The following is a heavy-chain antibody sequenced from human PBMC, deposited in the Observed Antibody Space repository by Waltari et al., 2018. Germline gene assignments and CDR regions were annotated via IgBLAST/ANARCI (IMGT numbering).Heavy chain of an antibody. J-gene: IGHJ6*02. CDR2: ISDDETSI. Sequence: EEQLLESGGGLVQPGDSLRLSCAGSGFRFSNYWMNWVRQATGKGLVWVARISDDETSISYADSVKGRFTISRDNAKNTVYLQMKRLRVEDTAVYYCARLAPRTYRSPAPGRHYYYGMDVWGQGTTVTVSS. CDR1: GFRFSNYW. CDR3: ARLAPRTYRSPAPGRHYYYGMDV. D-gene: IGHD3-10*01. V-gene: IGHV3-74*01.